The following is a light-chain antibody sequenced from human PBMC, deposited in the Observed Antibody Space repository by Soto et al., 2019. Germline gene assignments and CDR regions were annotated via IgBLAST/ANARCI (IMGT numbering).Light chain of an antibody. CDR1: QSVSSN. Sequence: EFGVSQSACTLSLYTGERATLSCRASQSVSSNLAWYQQKPGQAPRLLIYGASTRATGIPARFSGSGSGTEFTLTISSLQSEDFAVYYCQQYNNWPPATFGQGTKVDIK. CDR2: GAS. CDR3: QQYNNWPPAT. J-gene: IGKJ1*01. V-gene: IGKV3-15*01.